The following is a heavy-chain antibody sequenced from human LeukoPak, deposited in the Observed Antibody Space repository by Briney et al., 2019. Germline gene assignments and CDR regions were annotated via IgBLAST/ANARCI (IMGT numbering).Heavy chain of an antibody. D-gene: IGHD1-20*01. J-gene: IGHJ4*02. CDR2: IYHSGTT. Sequence: SSETLSLTCAVSGGSISSNWWSWVRQPPGKGLEWIGEIYHSGTTNSNPSLKSRVTISVDKTKNQFSLSLSSVTAADTAVYYCARHIAITGLRGFDYWGQRTLVTVSS. CDR3: ARHIAITGLRGFDY. CDR1: GGSISSNW. V-gene: IGHV4-4*02.